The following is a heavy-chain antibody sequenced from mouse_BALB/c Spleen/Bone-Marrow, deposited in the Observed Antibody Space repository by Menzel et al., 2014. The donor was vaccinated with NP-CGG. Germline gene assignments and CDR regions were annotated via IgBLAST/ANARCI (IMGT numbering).Heavy chain of an antibody. D-gene: IGHD1-1*01. J-gene: IGHJ3*01. CDR3: ARHGDYYGSSLFAY. CDR2: INSDGGST. Sequence: EVQLVESGGGLGQPGESLKLSCESNEYEFPSHDMSWVRKIPEKRLELVAAINSDGGSTYYPDTMERRFIISRDNSKKTLYLQMSSLRSEDTAFYYCARHGDYYGSSLFAYWGQGTLVTVSA. CDR1: EYEFPSHD. V-gene: IGHV5-2*01.